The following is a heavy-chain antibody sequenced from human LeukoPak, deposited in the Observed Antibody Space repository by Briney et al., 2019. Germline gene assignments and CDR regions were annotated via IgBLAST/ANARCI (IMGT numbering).Heavy chain of an antibody. CDR1: GGSISSYY. D-gene: IGHD4-17*01. V-gene: IGHV4-59*01. CDR2: IYYSGST. CDR3: AREAQTDYGDYVDDAFDI. Sequence: PSETLSLTCTVSGGSISSYYWSWIRQPPGKGLEWIGYIYYSGSTNYNPSLKSRVTISVDTSKNQFSLKLSSVTAADTAVYYCAREAQTDYGDYVDDAFDIWGQGTMVTVCS. J-gene: IGHJ3*02.